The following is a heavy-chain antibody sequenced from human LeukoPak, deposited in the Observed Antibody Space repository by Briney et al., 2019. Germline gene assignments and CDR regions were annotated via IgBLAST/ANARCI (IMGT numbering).Heavy chain of an antibody. CDR2: ISAYNGNT. CDR1: GYTFTNYA. J-gene: IGHJ4*02. CDR3: ARDVGEGFCGGGSCSDY. V-gene: IGHV1-18*01. D-gene: IGHD2-15*01. Sequence: GASVKVSCKASGYTFTNYAFSWVRQAPGQGLEWMGWISAYNGNTNYAQKLQARVTMTTDTSTSTVYMELRSLRSDDTAVYYCARDVGEGFCGGGSCSDYWGQGTLVTVSS.